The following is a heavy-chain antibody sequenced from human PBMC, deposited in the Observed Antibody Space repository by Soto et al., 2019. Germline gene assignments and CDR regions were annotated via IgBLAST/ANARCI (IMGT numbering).Heavy chain of an antibody. D-gene: IGHD6-25*01. CDR3: ARDSGAKLSGS. V-gene: IGHV1-69*13. Sequence: GASVKASCKASGGTFSSYRFNWVRQARGQGLGWLGGIVPIYRTADYAQKFQGRVTITADESTRTVYLELSSLKSQDTALYYCARDSGAKLSGSWGQGTLVTVSS. J-gene: IGHJ4*02. CDR1: GGTFSSYR. CDR2: IVPIYRTA.